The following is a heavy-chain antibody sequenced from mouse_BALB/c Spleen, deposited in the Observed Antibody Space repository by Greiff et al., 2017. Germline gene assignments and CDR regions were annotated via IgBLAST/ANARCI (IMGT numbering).Heavy chain of an antibody. CDR1: GFSLTSYG. CDR2: IWAGGST. V-gene: IGHV2-9*02. D-gene: IGHD2-4*01. Sequence: VKLMESGPGLVAPSQSLSTTCTVSGFSLTSYGVHWVRQPPGKGLEWLGVIWAGGSTNYNSALMSRLSISKDNSKSQVFLKMNSLQTDDTAMYYCARDMIFAYWGQGTLVTVSA. J-gene: IGHJ3*01. CDR3: ARDMIFAY.